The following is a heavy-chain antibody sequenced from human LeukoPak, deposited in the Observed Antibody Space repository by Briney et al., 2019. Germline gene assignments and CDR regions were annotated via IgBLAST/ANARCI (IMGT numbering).Heavy chain of an antibody. Sequence: GSLRLSCSASGFTFSNYAMSWVRQAPGKGLEWVSAISGSGAGTYYVDSVKGRFTISRDNSKNTLYLQMNSLKAEDTALYYCARDRVSFYYVDTYIPVGFDFWGQGTLVTVSS. D-gene: IGHD3-10*02. J-gene: IGHJ4*02. V-gene: IGHV3-23*01. CDR2: ISGSGAGT. CDR3: ARDRVSFYYVDTYIPVGFDF. CDR1: GFTFSNYA.